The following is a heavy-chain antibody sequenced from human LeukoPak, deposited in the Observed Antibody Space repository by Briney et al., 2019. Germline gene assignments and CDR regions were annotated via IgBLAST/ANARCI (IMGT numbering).Heavy chain of an antibody. Sequence: SETLSLTCAVYGGSFSGYYWSWIRQPPGKGLEWIGEINHSGSTNYNPSLKSRVTISVDTSKNQFSLKLSSVTAADTAVYYCARHYYGSGSYLDYWGQGTLVTVSS. CDR3: ARHYYGSGSYLDY. D-gene: IGHD3-10*01. V-gene: IGHV4-34*01. CDR2: INHSGST. J-gene: IGHJ4*02. CDR1: GGSFSGYY.